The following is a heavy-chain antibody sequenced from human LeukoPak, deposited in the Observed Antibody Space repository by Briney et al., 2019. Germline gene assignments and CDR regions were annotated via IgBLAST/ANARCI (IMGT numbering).Heavy chain of an antibody. V-gene: IGHV3-23*01. J-gene: IGHJ2*01. CDR3: AKDSKSRLDWLLTPSYWFFDL. CDR1: GFTFSNYA. D-gene: IGHD3-9*01. Sequence: QPGGSLRLSCGASGFTFSNYAMSWVRQAPGKGLEWVSSISGSGGSTYYADSVKGRFTISRDNSKNTLYLQMNSLRAEDTAVYYCAKDSKSRLDWLLTPSYWFFDLWGRGTLVTVSS. CDR2: ISGSGGST.